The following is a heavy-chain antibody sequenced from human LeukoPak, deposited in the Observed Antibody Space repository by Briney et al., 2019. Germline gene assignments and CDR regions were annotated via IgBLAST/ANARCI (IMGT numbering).Heavy chain of an antibody. CDR2: IGGSDGRT. CDR1: GFTFSTYA. CDR3: ARGVTMVRGVIIRRRDAFDI. V-gene: IGHV3-23*01. D-gene: IGHD3-10*01. Sequence: GGSLRLSCAASGFTFSTYAMSWVRQAPGKGLEWVSLIGGSDGRTRYADSVKGRFTISRDNSKNTLYLEMNSLRVEDTAVYYCARGVTMVRGVIIRRRDAFDIWGQGTMVTVSS. J-gene: IGHJ3*02.